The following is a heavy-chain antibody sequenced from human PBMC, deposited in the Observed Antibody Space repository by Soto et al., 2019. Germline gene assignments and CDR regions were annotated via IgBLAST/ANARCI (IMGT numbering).Heavy chain of an antibody. J-gene: IGHJ1*01. D-gene: IGHD4-17*01. V-gene: IGHV1-69*01. CDR1: GGTFSSYA. CDR2: IIHIFGTA. Sequence: QVQLVQSGAEVKKPGSSVKVSCKASGGTFSSYAISWVRQAPGQGLEWMGGIIHIFGTANYAQKFQGRVTITADESTSTAYMELSSLRSEDTAVYYCARDGFGDYRPAEYFQHWGQGTLVTVSS. CDR3: ARDGFGDYRPAEYFQH.